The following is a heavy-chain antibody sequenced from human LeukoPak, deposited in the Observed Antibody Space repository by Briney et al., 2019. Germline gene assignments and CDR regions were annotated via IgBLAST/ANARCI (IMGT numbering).Heavy chain of an antibody. Sequence: GGSLRVSCAASGFTFSSYGMHWVRQAPGKGLEWVAFIRYDGSNKYYADSVKGRFTISRDNSKNTLYLQMNSLRAEDTAVYYCAKGSGAAAGLDYWGQGTLVTVSS. V-gene: IGHV3-30*02. CDR2: IRYDGSNK. D-gene: IGHD6-13*01. J-gene: IGHJ4*02. CDR1: GFTFSSYG. CDR3: AKGSGAAAGLDY.